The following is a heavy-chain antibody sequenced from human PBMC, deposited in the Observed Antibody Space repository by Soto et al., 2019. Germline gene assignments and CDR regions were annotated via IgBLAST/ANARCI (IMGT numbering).Heavy chain of an antibody. Sequence: SETLSLTCNVSGGAISNYYWTWVRQSPEKGLEWIGYMYYNGNINYNPSLKSRVTISIDTSKNQFSLTLKSVTAADTARYYCARASVSSMLRGVIINWGQGTLVTVSS. CDR2: MYYNGNI. CDR1: GGAISNYY. CDR3: ARASVSSMLRGVIIN. J-gene: IGHJ4*02. D-gene: IGHD3-10*01. V-gene: IGHV4-59*01.